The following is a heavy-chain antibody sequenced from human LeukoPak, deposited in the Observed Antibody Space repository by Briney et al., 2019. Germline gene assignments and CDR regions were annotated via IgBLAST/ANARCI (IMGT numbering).Heavy chain of an antibody. CDR3: ARGPAHYGSGSPPFDY. Sequence: SETLSLTCAAYGGSFSGYYWSWIRQPPGKGLEWVGEINHSGSTNYNPSLKSRVTISVDTSKSQFSLKLSSVTAADTAVYYCARGPAHYGSGSPPFDYWGQGTLVTVSS. CDR2: INHSGST. D-gene: IGHD3-10*01. V-gene: IGHV4-34*01. CDR1: GGSFSGYY. J-gene: IGHJ4*02.